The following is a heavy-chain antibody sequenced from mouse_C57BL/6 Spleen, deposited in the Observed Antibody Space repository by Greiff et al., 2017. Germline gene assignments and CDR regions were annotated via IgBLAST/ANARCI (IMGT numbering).Heavy chain of an antibody. Sequence: EVMLVESGGGLVKPGGSLKLSCAASGSTFSSYAMSWVRQTPEQRLEWVATISDGGSYTYYPDNVKGRFTISRDTAKNNLYLQMSHLKSEDTAMYYCARGGRPYARDYWGQGTSVTVSS. J-gene: IGHJ4*01. V-gene: IGHV5-4*03. CDR3: ARGGRPYARDY. CDR2: ISDGGSYT. CDR1: GSTFSSYA.